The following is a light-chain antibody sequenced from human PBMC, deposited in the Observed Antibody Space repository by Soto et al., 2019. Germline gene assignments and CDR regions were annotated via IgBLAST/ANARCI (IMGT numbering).Light chain of an antibody. V-gene: IGKV1-5*03. CDR2: KAS. Sequence: DIQMTQSPSTLSASVGDRVTITCRASQSISTWLAWYQQKPGKAPKLLIYKASSLEVGVPSRFSGSGSGTEFTLTISSLQPDDFATYYCQQYLNRWTFGQGTKVQIK. J-gene: IGKJ1*01. CDR1: QSISTW. CDR3: QQYLNRWT.